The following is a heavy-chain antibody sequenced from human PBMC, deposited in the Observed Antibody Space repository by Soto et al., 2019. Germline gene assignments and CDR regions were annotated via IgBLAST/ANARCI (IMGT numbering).Heavy chain of an antibody. V-gene: IGHV1-18*01. Sequence: QVQLVQSGAEVKKPGASVKVSCKASGYTFTSYGISWERQAPGQGLEWMGWISAYNGNTNYAQKLQGRVTMTTDTSTSTGYMELRSLRSDDTAVYDCATSYSGYDFFDYWGQGTLVTVSS. CDR3: ATSYSGYDFFDY. J-gene: IGHJ4*02. CDR1: GYTFTSYG. D-gene: IGHD5-12*01. CDR2: ISAYNGNT.